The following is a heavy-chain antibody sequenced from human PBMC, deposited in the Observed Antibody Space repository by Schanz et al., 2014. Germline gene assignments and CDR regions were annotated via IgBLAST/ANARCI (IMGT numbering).Heavy chain of an antibody. CDR1: GFIFSYYT. J-gene: IGHJ6*02. D-gene: IGHD3-3*01. Sequence: QVELVESGGGVVQPGRSLRLSCAASGFIFSYYTIHWVRQAPGKGLEWVAVIWYDGNNKFYADSVKGRFIISRDISKNTLYLQMNSLRAEDTAVYYCARYGFRKFGVVYGLAVWGQGTTVTVS. V-gene: IGHV3-33*08. CDR2: IWYDGNNK. CDR3: ARYGFRKFGVVYGLAV.